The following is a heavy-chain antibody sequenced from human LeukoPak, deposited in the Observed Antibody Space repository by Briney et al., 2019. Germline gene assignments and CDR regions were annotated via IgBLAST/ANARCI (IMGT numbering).Heavy chain of an antibody. Sequence: SETLSLTCTVSGGPIRNSYWSWVRHSAGTGMQWIGRIHGTLGSTNHNPSLKSRVVMSLDTSSNQFSLGLSAMSAADTATYYCARIFDRDIWGQGTLVTVSP. CDR3: ARIFDRDI. CDR1: GGPIRNSY. D-gene: IGHD3-3*01. CDR2: IHGTLGST. J-gene: IGHJ3*02. V-gene: IGHV4-4*07.